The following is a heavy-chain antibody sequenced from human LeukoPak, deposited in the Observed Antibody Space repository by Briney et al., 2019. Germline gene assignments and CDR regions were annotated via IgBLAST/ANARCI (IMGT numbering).Heavy chain of an antibody. V-gene: IGHV1-69*04. CDR3: ASAYCSGGSCYTYYYGMDV. Sequence: SLTVSYTASGRTFSSYAISRVRQAPGQGLEWMGRIIPILGIANYAQKFQGRVTITADKSTSTAYMELSSLRSEDTAVYYCASAYCSGGSCYTYYYGMDVWGQGTTVTVSS. CDR2: IIPILGIA. J-gene: IGHJ6*02. D-gene: IGHD2-15*01. CDR1: GRTFSSYA.